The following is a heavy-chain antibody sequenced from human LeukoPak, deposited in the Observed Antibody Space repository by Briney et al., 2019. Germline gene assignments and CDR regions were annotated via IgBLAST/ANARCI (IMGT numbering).Heavy chain of an antibody. J-gene: IGHJ5*02. Sequence: GGSLRLSCAAPGFTFTSYWMNWVRQAPGKGLEWVALINPDGSQTNDVDSVKGRFTISRDNAENSLYLQMNSLRAEDTAVHYCARDLGYGALDPWGQGTLVTVSS. CDR2: INPDGSQT. CDR3: ARDLGYGALDP. V-gene: IGHV3-7*01. CDR1: GFTFTSYW. D-gene: IGHD4-17*01.